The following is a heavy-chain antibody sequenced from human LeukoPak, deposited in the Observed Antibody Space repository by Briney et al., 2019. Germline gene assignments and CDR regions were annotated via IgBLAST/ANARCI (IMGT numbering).Heavy chain of an antibody. V-gene: IGHV3-53*05. Sequence: GGSLRLSCAASGFTVSNNYMSWVRQAPGKVLEWFSGISGSGDSTYYADSVKGRFTISRDNSKNTLYLQMNSLRAEDTAVYYCAKDLVLYSSGWSVFDYWGQGTLVTVSS. J-gene: IGHJ4*02. CDR2: ISGSGDST. D-gene: IGHD6-19*01. CDR1: GFTVSNNY. CDR3: AKDLVLYSSGWSVFDY.